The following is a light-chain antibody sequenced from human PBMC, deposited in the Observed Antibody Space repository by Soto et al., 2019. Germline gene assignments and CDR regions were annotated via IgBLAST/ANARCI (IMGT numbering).Light chain of an antibody. J-gene: IGKJ1*01. CDR2: GAS. Sequence: IVMTQSPATLPVSPGERATLSCRASQSVSTNVAWYQQKPGQAPRLLIYGASTRATGVPARFSGSGSGTEFTLTISGLQFEDFGVYYCQHYNNWPPWTFGQGTKVEIK. CDR1: QSVSTN. CDR3: QHYNNWPPWT. V-gene: IGKV3-15*01.